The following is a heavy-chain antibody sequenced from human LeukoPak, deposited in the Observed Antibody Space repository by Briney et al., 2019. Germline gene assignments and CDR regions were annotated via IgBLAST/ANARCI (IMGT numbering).Heavy chain of an antibody. D-gene: IGHD2-2*01. J-gene: IGHJ6*02. V-gene: IGHV3-21*01. CDR2: ISTSSGYI. CDR3: ARWYCSSTSCHHYYYGMDV. CDR1: GFTFSGYS. Sequence: ESGGSLRLSCAASGFTFSGYSMNWVRQAPGKGLEWVSSISTSSGYIYYADSVQGRFTISRDNAKNSLYLQMNSLRAEDTAVYYCARWYCSSTSCHHYYYGMDVWGQGTTVTVSS.